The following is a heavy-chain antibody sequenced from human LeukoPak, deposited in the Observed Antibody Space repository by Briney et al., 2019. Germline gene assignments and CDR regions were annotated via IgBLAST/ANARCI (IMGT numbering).Heavy chain of an antibody. J-gene: IGHJ4*02. Sequence: PGGSLRLSCATSGFTFSTSWTHWVRQAPGKGLVWVSLISSDGSATTYADSVKGRFTISRDNVKNTLYLQMNSLRVEDTALYYCARVRSSSWYDYWGQGALVTVSS. CDR3: ARVRSSSWYDY. CDR1: GFTFSTSW. D-gene: IGHD6-13*01. V-gene: IGHV3-74*01. CDR2: ISSDGSAT.